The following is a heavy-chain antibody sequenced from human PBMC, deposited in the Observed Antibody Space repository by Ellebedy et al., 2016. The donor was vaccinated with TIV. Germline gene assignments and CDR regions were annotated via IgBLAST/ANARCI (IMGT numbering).Heavy chain of an antibody. V-gene: IGHV1-2*04. CDR1: GYTFTDYY. J-gene: IGHJ4*02. Sequence: AASVKVSCKASGYTFTDYYIHWVRQAPGQGLEWMGWINPNRGGTNYAQKFQGWVTMTRDTSISTAYMELRRLRSDDPAVYYCARDGAVTTVFDYWGQGTLVTVSS. CDR2: INPNRGGT. D-gene: IGHD4-17*01. CDR3: ARDGAVTTVFDY.